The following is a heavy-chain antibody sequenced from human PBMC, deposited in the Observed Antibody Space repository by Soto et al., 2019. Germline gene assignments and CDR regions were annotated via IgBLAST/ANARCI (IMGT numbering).Heavy chain of an antibody. CDR1: GYTFTSYG. CDR2: ISAYNGNT. V-gene: IGHV1-18*01. D-gene: IGHD4-17*01. J-gene: IGHJ6*02. CDR3: ARDREVTTVFKYGMDV. Sequence: ASVKVSCKASGYTFTSYGISWVRQAPGQGLEWMGWISAYNGNTNYAQKLQGRVTMTTDTSTSTAYMELRSLRSDDTAVYYCARDREVTTVFKYGMDVWGQGTTVTVSS.